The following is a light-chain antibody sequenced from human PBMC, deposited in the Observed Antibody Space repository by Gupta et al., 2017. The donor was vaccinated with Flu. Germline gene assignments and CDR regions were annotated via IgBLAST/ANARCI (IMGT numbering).Light chain of an antibody. V-gene: IGKV3-20*01. CDR1: QSVSSN. J-gene: IGKJ1*01. CDR2: GAS. Sequence: EIVLTQSPGTLSLSPGERATLSCGASQSVSSNLAWYQRKPGQAPRLLIYGASSRATGIPDRFSGSGSGTDFTLTISRLEPEDFAVYYCQQYGNSPTFGQGTKVEIK. CDR3: QQYGNSPT.